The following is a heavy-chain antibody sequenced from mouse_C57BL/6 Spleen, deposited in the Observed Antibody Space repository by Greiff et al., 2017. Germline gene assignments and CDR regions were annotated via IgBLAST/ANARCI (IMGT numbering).Heavy chain of an antibody. CDR3: ARREPYFDY. CDR2: IDPADSYT. Sequence: VQLQQPGAELVRPGTSVKLSCKASGYTFTSYWMHWVKQRPGQGLEWIGVIDPADSYTNYNQKFKGKATLTVDTSSSTAYMQLSSLTSEDYEVYYCARREPYFDYWGQGTTLTVSS. J-gene: IGHJ2*01. CDR1: GYTFTSYW. V-gene: IGHV1-59*01. D-gene: IGHD6-1*01.